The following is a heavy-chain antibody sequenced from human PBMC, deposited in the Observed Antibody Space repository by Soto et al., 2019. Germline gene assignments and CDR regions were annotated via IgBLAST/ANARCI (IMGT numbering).Heavy chain of an antibody. V-gene: IGHV3-33*01. D-gene: IGHD6-13*01. Sequence: QVQLVESGGGVVQPGRSLRLSCAASGFTFSSYGMHWVRQAPGKGLEWVAVIWYDGSNKYYADSVKGRFTISRDNSKNTLYLQMNSLRAADTAVYYCARAWSSTCDYCGQGSLVNVSS. J-gene: IGHJ4*02. CDR2: IWYDGSNK. CDR1: GFTFSSYG. CDR3: ARAWSSTCDY.